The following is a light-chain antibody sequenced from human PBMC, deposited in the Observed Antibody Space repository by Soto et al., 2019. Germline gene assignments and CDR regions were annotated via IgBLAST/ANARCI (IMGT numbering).Light chain of an antibody. CDR1: SSDLGGYNY. CDR2: EVS. V-gene: IGLV2-14*01. CDR3: GSYTSSSTLV. J-gene: IGLJ2*01. Sequence: QSALTQPASVSGSPGQSITISCTGTSSDLGGYNYVSWYQQHPGKAPKVMIYEVSNRPSGVSNRFSGSKSGNTASLTSSGLQAEDEADYYCGSYTSSSTLVFGGGTKLTVL.